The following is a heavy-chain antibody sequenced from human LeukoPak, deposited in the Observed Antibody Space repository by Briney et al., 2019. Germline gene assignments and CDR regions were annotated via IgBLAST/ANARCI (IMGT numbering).Heavy chain of an antibody. CDR3: ARCGGYVWGSYPRKNDAFDI. J-gene: IGHJ3*02. CDR1: GGSISSSSYY. V-gene: IGHV4-39*07. Sequence: PSETLSLTCTVSGGSISSSSYYWGWIRQPPGKGLEWIGSIYYSGSTYYNPSLKSRVTISVDTSKNQFSLKLSSVTAADTAVYYCARCGGYVWGSYPRKNDAFDIWGQGTMVTVSS. CDR2: IYYSGST. D-gene: IGHD3-16*02.